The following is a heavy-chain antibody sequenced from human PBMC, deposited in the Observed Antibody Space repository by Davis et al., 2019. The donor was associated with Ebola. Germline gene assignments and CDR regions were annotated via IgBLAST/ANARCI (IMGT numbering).Heavy chain of an antibody. CDR2: ISYDGSNK. Sequence: GESLKISCAASGFTFSSYAMHWVRQAPGKGLEWVAVISYDGSNKYYADSVKGRFTISRDNSKNTLYLQMNSLRAEDTAVYYCARASYWDQGTLVTVSS. CDR3: ARASY. J-gene: IGHJ4*02. V-gene: IGHV3-30-3*01. CDR1: GFTFSSYA.